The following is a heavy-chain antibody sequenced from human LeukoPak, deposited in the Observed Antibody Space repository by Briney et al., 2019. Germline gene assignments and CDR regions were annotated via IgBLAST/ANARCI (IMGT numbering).Heavy chain of an antibody. D-gene: IGHD1-26*01. CDR1: GFTFSNDW. Sequence: GGPLRLSCAASGFTFSNDWMHWVRQAPGKGLVWVSRINTDGSTTTYADSVKGRFTISRDNDKNTLYLQMNSLRVEDTAVYYWARGRGGSHYYLGQGTLVTVSS. CDR3: ARGRGGSHYY. V-gene: IGHV3-74*01. J-gene: IGHJ4*02. CDR2: INTDGSTT.